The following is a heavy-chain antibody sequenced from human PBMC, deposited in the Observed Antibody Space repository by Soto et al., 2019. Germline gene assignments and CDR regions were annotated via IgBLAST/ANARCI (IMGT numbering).Heavy chain of an antibody. D-gene: IGHD6-6*01. CDR1: GGSISSTNFY. J-gene: IGHJ6*03. V-gene: IGHV4-39*01. CDR2: ISYSGNT. CDR3: ARRFGSSSPHFCYHYYMDV. Sequence: SETLSLTCTVSGGSISSTNFYWDWIRQPPGKGLEWIGTISYSGNTYYNPSPRSRVTISVDTSNNQFSLSLISVTAADTAVYYCARRFGSSSPHFCYHYYMDVWGKGTTVTVSS.